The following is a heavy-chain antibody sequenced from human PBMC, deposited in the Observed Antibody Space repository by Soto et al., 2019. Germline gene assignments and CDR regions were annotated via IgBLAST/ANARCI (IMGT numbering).Heavy chain of an antibody. J-gene: IGHJ5*02. D-gene: IGHD5-12*01. CDR3: AIARANVAQNWFDP. CDR2: INPYSGAT. Sequence: QVQLVQSGAEVKKPGASVKVSCKASGYTFSDYYVHWVRQAPGQGLEWMGWINPYSGATNYAQKFQDWVTMTGYASVSTAYLEQTTLLSDDTAVYYCAIARANVAQNWFDPWGQGTLVIVSS. CDR1: GYTFSDYY. V-gene: IGHV1-2*04.